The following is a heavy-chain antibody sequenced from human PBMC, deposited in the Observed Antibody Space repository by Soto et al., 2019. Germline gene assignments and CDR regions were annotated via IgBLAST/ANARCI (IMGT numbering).Heavy chain of an antibody. CDR1: GYTFSDYG. Sequence: QVQLVQSGAEVRTPGASVKVSCKASGYTFSDYGISWVRQAPGQGLEWMGWISVNNGDTNYAQKLQDRVTMTTVTSTSTAYMELRSLISDDSAVYYCAGDYRRDYDSSGRFDYWGQGTLVTVSS. J-gene: IGHJ4*02. D-gene: IGHD3-22*01. CDR3: AGDYRRDYDSSGRFDY. CDR2: ISVNNGDT. V-gene: IGHV1-18*01.